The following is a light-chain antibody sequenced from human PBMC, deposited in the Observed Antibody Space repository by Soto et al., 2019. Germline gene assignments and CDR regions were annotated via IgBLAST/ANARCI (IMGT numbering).Light chain of an antibody. V-gene: IGKV1-27*01. Sequence: EIEIAQSPSSLPASVGDRVTITCRTCQGISNYLAWYQQKQGKVPKLLIYAASTLQSGVPSRFSGSGSGTDFTLTISSLQPGDVDTYYCQKYNSATLTFGGGTQVE. J-gene: IGKJ4*01. CDR1: QGISNY. CDR3: QKYNSATLT. CDR2: AAS.